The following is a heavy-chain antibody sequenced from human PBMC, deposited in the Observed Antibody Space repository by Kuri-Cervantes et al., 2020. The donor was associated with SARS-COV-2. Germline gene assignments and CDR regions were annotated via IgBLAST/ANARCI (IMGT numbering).Heavy chain of an antibody. CDR3: ATPERGYSYGGYFDY. Sequence: SVKVSCKASGGTFSSYAISWVRQAPGQGLEWMGGIIPIFGTANYAQKFQGRVTITADESTSTAYMELSSLRSEDTAVYYCATPERGYSYGGYFDYWGQGTLVPSPQ. V-gene: IGHV1-69*13. J-gene: IGHJ4*02. D-gene: IGHD5-18*01. CDR2: IIPIFGTA. CDR1: GGTFSSYA.